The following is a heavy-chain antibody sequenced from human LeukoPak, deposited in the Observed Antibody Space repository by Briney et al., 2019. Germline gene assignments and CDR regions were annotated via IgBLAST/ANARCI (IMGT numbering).Heavy chain of an antibody. CDR2: IIPIFGTA. V-gene: IGHV1-69*13. CDR1: GGTFSSYA. CDR3: AGCYSGYDWRFDY. Sequence: GASVKVSCKASGGTFSSYAISWVRQAPGQGLEWMGGIIPIFGTANYAQKFQGRVTITADESTSTAYMELSSLRSEDTAVYYCAGCYSGYDWRFDYWGQGTLVTVSS. D-gene: IGHD5-12*01. J-gene: IGHJ4*02.